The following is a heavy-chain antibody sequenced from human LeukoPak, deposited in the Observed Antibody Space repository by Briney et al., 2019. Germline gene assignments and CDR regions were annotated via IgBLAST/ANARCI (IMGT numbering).Heavy chain of an antibody. CDR1: GDSVSNGNYY. CDR3: ARSQNYYGSGDY. V-gene: IGHV4-61*03. D-gene: IGHD3-10*01. Sequence: SETLSLPCTVSGDSVSNGNYYWSWLRQPPGKALEWIGYIYYTGKTYYNPSLEGRVTILVDTSRNHFSVKLSSVTAADTAVYYCARSQNYYGSGDYWSQGTLVTVSS. J-gene: IGHJ4*02. CDR2: IYYTGKT.